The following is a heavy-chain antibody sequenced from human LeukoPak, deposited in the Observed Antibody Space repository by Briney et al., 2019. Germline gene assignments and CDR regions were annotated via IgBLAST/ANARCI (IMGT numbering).Heavy chain of an antibody. CDR3: AKGDLLLSASDF. D-gene: IGHD2-15*01. Sequence: PGGSLRLSCAASGLTFSSYVMSWVRQAPGKGLEWVSGISASGAGTYYADSVKGRFTISRDNSKNTLYLQMNSLRAEDTAVYYCAKGDLLLSASDFWGQGTLVTVSS. CDR1: GLTFSSYV. J-gene: IGHJ4*02. CDR2: ISASGAGT. V-gene: IGHV3-23*01.